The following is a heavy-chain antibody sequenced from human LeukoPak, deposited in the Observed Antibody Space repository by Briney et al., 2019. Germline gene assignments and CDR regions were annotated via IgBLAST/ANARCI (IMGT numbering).Heavy chain of an antibody. J-gene: IGHJ4*02. CDR1: GDSISSSSYY. V-gene: IGHV4-39*07. D-gene: IGHD3-22*01. CDR2: IYYSGST. CDR3: ARKAPYYYDGSGPLGTYYFDH. Sequence: SETLSLTCTVSGDSISSSSYYWGWIRQPPGKGLEWIGGIYYSGSTYYNPSLKSRVTISVDTSKNQFSLKLNSVTAADTAVYYCARKAPYYYDGSGPLGTYYFDHWGQGTLVTVSS.